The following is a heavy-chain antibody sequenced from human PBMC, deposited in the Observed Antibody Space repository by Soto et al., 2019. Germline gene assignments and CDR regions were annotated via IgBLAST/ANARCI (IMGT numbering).Heavy chain of an antibody. J-gene: IGHJ5*02. CDR1: GGSISSGGYY. V-gene: IGHV4-31*03. D-gene: IGHD3-10*01. CDR2: IYYSGST. CDR3: ATSMVRGVMNWFDP. Sequence: QVQLQESGPGLVKPSQTLSLTCTVSGGSISSGGYYWSWIRQHPGKGLEWIGYIYYSGSTYYNPSLKSRVTISVDTSKNQFSLKLSSVTAADTAVYYCATSMVRGVMNWFDPWGQGTLVTVSS.